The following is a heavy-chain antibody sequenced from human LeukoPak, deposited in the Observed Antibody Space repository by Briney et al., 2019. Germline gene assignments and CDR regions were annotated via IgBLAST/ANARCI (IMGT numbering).Heavy chain of an antibody. CDR1: GGTFSSYA. CDR3: ARVITMVRGVIMSYYYYGMDV. D-gene: IGHD3-10*01. CDR2: IIPILGIA. V-gene: IGHV1-69*04. Sequence: ASVKVSCKASGGTFSSYAISWVRQAPGQGLEWMGRIIPILGIANYAQKFQGRVTMTRNTSISTAYMELSSLRSEDTAVYYCARVITMVRGVIMSYYYYGMDVWGQGTTVTVSS. J-gene: IGHJ6*02.